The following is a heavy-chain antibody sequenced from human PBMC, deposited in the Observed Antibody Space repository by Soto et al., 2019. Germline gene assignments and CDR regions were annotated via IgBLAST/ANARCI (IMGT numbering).Heavy chain of an antibody. V-gene: IGHV4-61*01. D-gene: IGHD2-21*01. CDR1: GDSVSSGNYY. Sequence: SETLSLTCTVSGDSVSSGNYYWSWIRQPPGMGLEWIGHVSFSGSTNYSPSLKSRVTISVDRSKNQFSLKLSSVTAADTAVYFCARDVRTADWQSFDHWGQGLLVTVSS. J-gene: IGHJ4*02. CDR2: VSFSGST. CDR3: ARDVRTADWQSFDH.